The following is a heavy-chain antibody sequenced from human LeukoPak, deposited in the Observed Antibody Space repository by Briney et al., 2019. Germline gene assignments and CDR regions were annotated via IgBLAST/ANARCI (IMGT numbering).Heavy chain of an antibody. CDR3: ARSHYDSSGYLDAFDI. D-gene: IGHD3-22*01. V-gene: IGHV1-18*01. J-gene: IGHJ3*02. Sequence: GASVKVSCKASGYTFTSYDINWVRQAPGQGLEWMGWISAYNGNTNYAQKLQGRVTMTTDTSTSTAYMELRSLRSDDTAVYYCARSHYDSSGYLDAFDIWGQGTMVTVSS. CDR1: GYTFTSYD. CDR2: ISAYNGNT.